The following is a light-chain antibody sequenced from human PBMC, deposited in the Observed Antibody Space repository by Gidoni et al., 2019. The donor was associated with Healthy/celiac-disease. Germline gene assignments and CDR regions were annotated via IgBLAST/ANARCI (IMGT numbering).Light chain of an antibody. CDR1: QSVSSSY. CDR3: QQYGSSPLFT. V-gene: IGKV3-20*01. J-gene: IGKJ3*01. Sequence: EIVLTPSPGTLSLSPGERATLSCRASQSVSSSYLAWYQQKPGQAPRLLIYGASSRATGIPDRFSGSGSGTDFTLTISRLEPEDFAVYYCQQYGSSPLFTFXPGTKVDIK. CDR2: GAS.